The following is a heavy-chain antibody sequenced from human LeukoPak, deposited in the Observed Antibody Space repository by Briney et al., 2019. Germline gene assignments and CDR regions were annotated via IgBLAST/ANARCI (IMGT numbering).Heavy chain of an antibody. V-gene: IGHV3-53*01. D-gene: IGHD3-3*01. J-gene: IGHJ4*02. CDR1: GFTVSSNY. CDR2: IYSDGTT. CDR3: AKTLVTLSEDYFDY. Sequence: GGSLRLSCAVSGFTVSSNYMSWVRQAPGKGLEWVSVIYSDGTTYYADSVKGRFTISRDNSKNTLYLQINSLRVEDTAVYYCAKTLVTLSEDYFDYWGQGTLVTVSS.